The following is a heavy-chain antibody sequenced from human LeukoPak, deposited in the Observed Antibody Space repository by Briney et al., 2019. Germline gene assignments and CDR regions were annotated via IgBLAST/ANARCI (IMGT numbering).Heavy chain of an antibody. CDR3: ARGFLDFDY. Sequence: GGSLRLSCAASGFSFSIYGIHWVRQAPGKGLEWVALIWYDGTDTYYADSVKGRFTISRDDSKNTVYLQMNSLRAEDTALYYCARGFLDFDYWGHGTLVTVSS. CDR1: GFSFSIYG. V-gene: IGHV3-33*08. J-gene: IGHJ4*01. D-gene: IGHD3-3*01. CDR2: IWYDGTDT.